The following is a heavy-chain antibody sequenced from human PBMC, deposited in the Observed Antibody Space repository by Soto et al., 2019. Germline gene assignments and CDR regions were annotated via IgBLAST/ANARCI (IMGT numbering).Heavy chain of an antibody. CDR2: ISSSSSTI. D-gene: IGHD2-21*02. Sequence: EVQLVESGGGLVQPGGSLRLSCAASGFTFSSYSMNWVRQAPGKGLEWVSYISSSSSTIYYADSVMGRFTISRDNAKNSLYLQMNSLRDEDTAVYYCARGGHIVVVTAYDAFDIWGQGTMVTVSS. J-gene: IGHJ3*02. V-gene: IGHV3-48*02. CDR3: ARGGHIVVVTAYDAFDI. CDR1: GFTFSSYS.